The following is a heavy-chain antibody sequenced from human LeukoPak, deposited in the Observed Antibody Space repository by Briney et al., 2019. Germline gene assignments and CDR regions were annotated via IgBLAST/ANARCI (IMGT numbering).Heavy chain of an antibody. CDR2: VYYSGST. CDR3: ARHYGP. D-gene: IGHD3-16*01. J-gene: IGHJ4*02. V-gene: IGHV4-59*01. Sequence: SETLSLTCTVSGGSISSYYWSWIRQPPGEGLEWIGYVYYSGSTNYNPSLKGRVTISVDTSKNQFSLQLSSVTAADTAVYYCARHYGPWGQGTLVTVSS. CDR1: GGSISSYY.